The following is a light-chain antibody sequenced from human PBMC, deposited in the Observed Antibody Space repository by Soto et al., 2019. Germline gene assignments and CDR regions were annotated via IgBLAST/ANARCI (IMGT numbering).Light chain of an antibody. CDR3: QQYYSTPHT. Sequence: DIVMTQSPDSLAVSLGERATINCKSSQTVLYSSNNKNYLAWYLQKPGQPPKLLIYCASTRESGVPDRFSGSGSWPDFTLTSSSLQAEDVAVYYCQQYYSTPHTFGQGTKLEIK. J-gene: IGKJ2*01. CDR2: CAS. CDR1: QTVLYSSNNKNY. V-gene: IGKV4-1*01.